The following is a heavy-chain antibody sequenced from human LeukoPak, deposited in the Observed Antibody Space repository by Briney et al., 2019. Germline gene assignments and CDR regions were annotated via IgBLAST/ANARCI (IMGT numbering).Heavy chain of an antibody. CDR1: GITFSSYW. J-gene: IGHJ4*02. CDR2: INTQGTYT. CDR3: VIDLGDYNDF. V-gene: IGHV3-74*01. D-gene: IGHD2-15*01. Sequence: GGSLRLSCAVSGITFSSYWMHWVRQDPGRGVLWVSRINTQGTYTNYADSVKGRFTISRDNAQNTLYLQMSSLRADDTAVYYCVIDLGDYNDFWGQGTLVSVSS.